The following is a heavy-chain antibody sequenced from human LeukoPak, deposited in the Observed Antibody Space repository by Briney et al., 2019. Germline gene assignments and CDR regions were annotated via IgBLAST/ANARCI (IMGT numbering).Heavy chain of an antibody. V-gene: IGHV3-7*03. J-gene: IGHJ4*02. CDR2: IKEDGSVK. CDR1: GFTFSSYA. Sequence: GGSLRLSCAASGFTFSSYAMHWVRQAPGKGLEWVANIKEDGSVKFYVDSVRGRFTISRDNTKNSLYLQMNGLRAEDTAMYYCARGDFNDLRYGCWGQGSLVTVSS. D-gene: IGHD2-21*02. CDR3: ARGDFNDLRYGC.